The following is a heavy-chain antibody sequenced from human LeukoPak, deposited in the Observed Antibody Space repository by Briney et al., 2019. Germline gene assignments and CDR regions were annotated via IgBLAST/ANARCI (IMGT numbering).Heavy chain of an antibody. CDR3: AKVTAGDTAMVIFDY. CDR2: ISGSGGST. D-gene: IGHD5-18*01. V-gene: IGHV3-23*01. Sequence: GGSLRLSCAASGFTFSSYAMHWVRQAPGKGLEWVSAISGSGGSTYYADSVKGRFTISRDNSKNTLYLQMNSLRAEDTAVYYCAKVTAGDTAMVIFDYWGQGTLVTVSS. CDR1: GFTFSSYA. J-gene: IGHJ4*02.